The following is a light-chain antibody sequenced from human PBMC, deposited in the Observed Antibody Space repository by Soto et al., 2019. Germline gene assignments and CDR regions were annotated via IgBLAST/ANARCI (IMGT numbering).Light chain of an antibody. CDR2: LNSDGSH. V-gene: IGLV4-69*01. J-gene: IGLJ3*02. CDR3: QNWGTGIQV. Sequence: QPVLTQSPSASASLGASVKLTCTLSSGHSSYAIAWHQLQPEKGPRYLMKLNSDGSHSKGDGIPDRFSCSSSGAERYLTISSLQAEDEADYYCQNWGTGIQVFGGGTKVTVL. CDR1: SGHSSYA.